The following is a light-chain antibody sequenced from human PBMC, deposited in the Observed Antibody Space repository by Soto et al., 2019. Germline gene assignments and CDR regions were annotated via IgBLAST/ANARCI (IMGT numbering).Light chain of an antibody. Sequence: EVMMTQSPATLSVSPGDTATLSCTASQSVSNNLAWYQQKPGQAPRLLIYSASTRATDVPARFSGSGSGTEFTLTISSLQSEDFALYYCQQYNNWPPITFGQGTRLEIK. CDR3: QQYNNWPPIT. CDR1: QSVSNN. CDR2: SAS. V-gene: IGKV3-15*01. J-gene: IGKJ5*01.